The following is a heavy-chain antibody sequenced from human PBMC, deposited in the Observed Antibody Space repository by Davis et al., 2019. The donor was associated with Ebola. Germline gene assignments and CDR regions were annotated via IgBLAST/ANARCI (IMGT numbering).Heavy chain of an antibody. D-gene: IGHD4-11*01. CDR1: GGSISSSSYY. CDR2: IYYSGST. Sequence: MPSETLSLTCTVSGGSISSSSYYWGWIRQPPGKGLEWIGSIYYSGSTYYNPSLKSRVTISVDTSKNQFSLKLSSVTAADTAVYYCARVDYSNYQGGYYYGMDVWGQGTTVTVSS. V-gene: IGHV4-39*07. CDR3: ARVDYSNYQGGYYYGMDV. J-gene: IGHJ6*02.